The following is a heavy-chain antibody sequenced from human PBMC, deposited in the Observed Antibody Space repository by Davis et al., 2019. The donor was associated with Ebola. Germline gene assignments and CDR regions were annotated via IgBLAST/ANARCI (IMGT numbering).Heavy chain of an antibody. CDR1: GGTFSTFA. CDR2: IIPIFDTT. V-gene: IGHV1-69*13. Sequence: SVKVSCKASGGTFSTFAISWVRQAPGQGLEWIGGIIPIFDTTNYAQKFQGRVTITADESTTTAYMELSSLRSEDTAVYYCARRVAARPNWFDPWGQGTLVTVSS. D-gene: IGHD6-6*01. CDR3: ARRVAARPNWFDP. J-gene: IGHJ5*02.